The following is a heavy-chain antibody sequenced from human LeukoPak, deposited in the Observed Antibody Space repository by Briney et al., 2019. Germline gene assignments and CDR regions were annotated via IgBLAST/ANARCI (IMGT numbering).Heavy chain of an antibody. Sequence: SETLSLTCSVSGGSISSSSDYWGWIRQPPGKGLEWIGEINHSGSTNYNPSLKSRVTISVDTSKNQFSLKLSSVTAADTAVYYCARGRGYYYGSGSYYYPSYNWFDPWGQGTLVTVSS. CDR3: ARGRGYYYGSGSYYYPSYNWFDP. J-gene: IGHJ5*02. CDR2: INHSGST. V-gene: IGHV4-39*07. CDR1: GGSISSSSDY. D-gene: IGHD3-10*01.